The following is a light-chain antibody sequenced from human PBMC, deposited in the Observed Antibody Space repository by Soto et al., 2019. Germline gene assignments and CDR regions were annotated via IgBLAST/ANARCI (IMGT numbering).Light chain of an antibody. CDR3: QQYNNWPPT. V-gene: IGKV3-15*01. J-gene: IGKJ5*01. CDR1: QSVSSN. CDR2: GAS. Sequence: EIVMTQSPATLSVSPGERATLSCRASQSVSSNLAWYQQKPGQAPRLLIYGASTSATGIPARFSGSGSGTEFTFTISSLQSEDFAVYYCQQYNNWPPTFGQGTRLEIK.